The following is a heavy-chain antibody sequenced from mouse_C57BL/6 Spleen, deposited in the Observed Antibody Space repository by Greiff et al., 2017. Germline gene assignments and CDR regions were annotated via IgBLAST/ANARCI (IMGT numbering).Heavy chain of an antibody. CDR1: GYTFTSYW. CDR2: IHPNSGST. Sequence: QVQLQQPGAELVKPGASVTLSCKASGYTFTSYWMHWVKQRPGQGLEWIGMIHPNSGSTNYNEKFKSKATLTVDKSSSTAYMQLSSLTSEYSAVYYCARNYYGSSPSYWYFDVWGTGTTVTVSS. V-gene: IGHV1-64*01. J-gene: IGHJ1*03. D-gene: IGHD1-1*01. CDR3: ARNYYGSSPSYWYFDV.